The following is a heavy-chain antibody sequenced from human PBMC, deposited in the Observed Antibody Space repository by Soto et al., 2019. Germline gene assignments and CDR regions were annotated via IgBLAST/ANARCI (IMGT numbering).Heavy chain of an antibody. V-gene: IGHV4-34*01. J-gene: IGHJ4*02. CDR3: ANSSLSPLDY. CDR1: GGSFSGYY. CDR2: INHSGST. Sequence: SETLSLTCAVYGGSFSGYYWSWIRQPPGKGLEWIGEINHSGSTNYNPSLKSRVTISVDTSKNQFSLKLSSVTAADTAVYYCANSSLSPLDYWGQGTLVTVSS. D-gene: IGHD2-15*01.